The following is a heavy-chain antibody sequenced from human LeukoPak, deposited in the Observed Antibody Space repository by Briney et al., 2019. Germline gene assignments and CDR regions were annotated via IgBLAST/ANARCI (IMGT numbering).Heavy chain of an antibody. CDR3: ARTRITIFGVAEGFDY. D-gene: IGHD3-3*01. CDR2: INHGGST. Sequence: SETLSLTCAVYGGSFSGYYWSWIRQPPGKGLEWIGEINHGGSTTYNPSLKSRVTISVDTSKNQFSLKLSSVTAADTAVYYCARTRITIFGVAEGFDYWGQGTLVTVSS. V-gene: IGHV4-34*01. J-gene: IGHJ4*02. CDR1: GGSFSGYY.